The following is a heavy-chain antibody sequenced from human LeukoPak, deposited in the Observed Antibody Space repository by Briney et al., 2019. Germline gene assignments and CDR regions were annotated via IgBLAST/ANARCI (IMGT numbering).Heavy chain of an antibody. Sequence: GGSLRLSCAASGFTFSSFAMSWVRQAPGKGLEWVSTISGSGGSTNYADAVKGRFTFSRDNSKNTLYLQMNSLRAEDTAVYYCAKDLPDYGDYVEGYWGQGTLVTVSS. V-gene: IGHV3-23*01. CDR1: GFTFSSFA. CDR3: AKDLPDYGDYVEGY. J-gene: IGHJ4*02. D-gene: IGHD4-17*01. CDR2: ISGSGGST.